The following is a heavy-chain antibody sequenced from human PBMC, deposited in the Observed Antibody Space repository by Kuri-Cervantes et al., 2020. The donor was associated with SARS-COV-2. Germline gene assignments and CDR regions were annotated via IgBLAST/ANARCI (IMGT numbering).Heavy chain of an antibody. CDR2: VHYNGNT. D-gene: IGHD5-12*01. V-gene: IGHV4-39*01. J-gene: IGHJ5*02. CDR1: GGSISSIYF. CDR3: ARLPLLDLSGYSPAGYPWFDP. Sequence: ESLKISCTASGGSISSIYFWGWIRQPPGKGLEWIGSVHYNGNTYHNPSLKSRLTISVDTSKNQFSLNLSSVTAADTAVYYCARLPLLDLSGYSPAGYPWFDPWGLGTLVTVSS.